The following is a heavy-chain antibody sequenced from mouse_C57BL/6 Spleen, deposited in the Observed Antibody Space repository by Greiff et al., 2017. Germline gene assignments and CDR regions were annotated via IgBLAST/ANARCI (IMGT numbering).Heavy chain of an antibody. CDR2: IDPETGGT. CDR1: GYTFTDYE. Sequence: VQLQQSGAELVRPGASVTLSCKASGYTFTDYEMHWVKQTPVHGLEWIGAIDPETGGTAYNQKFKGKAILTADKSSSTAYMELRSLTSEDSAVYYCTRGIYDGYLDYWGQGTTLTVSS. J-gene: IGHJ2*01. V-gene: IGHV1-15*01. CDR3: TRGIYDGYLDY. D-gene: IGHD2-3*01.